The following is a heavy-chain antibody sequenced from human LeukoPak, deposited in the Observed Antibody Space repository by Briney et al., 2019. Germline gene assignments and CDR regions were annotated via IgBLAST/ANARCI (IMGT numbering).Heavy chain of an antibody. CDR3: ARDATPVTYARTDYYYYMDV. V-gene: IGHV3-48*04. D-gene: IGHD2-2*01. CDR2: ISSSNSIR. J-gene: IGHJ6*03. Sequence: GGSLRLSCAASGFSFSTYSMNWVRQAPGKGLEWVSYISSSNSIRYYADSVKGRFTISRDNAKNSLSLQMNSLRAEDTAVYYCARDATPVTYARTDYYYYMDVWGKGTTVTVSS. CDR1: GFSFSTYS.